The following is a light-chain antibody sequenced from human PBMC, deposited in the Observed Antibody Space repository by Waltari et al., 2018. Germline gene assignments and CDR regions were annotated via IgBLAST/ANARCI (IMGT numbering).Light chain of an antibody. J-gene: IGKJ1*01. CDR1: QSGLYSPNNKND. Sequence: DIVMTQSPDSLAVSLGERATINCKSSQSGLYSPNNKNDLGWDQQKPGQPPQLLIYWASTRESGVPDRFSGSGSGTDFTLTISSLQAEDVAVYYCQQYAASPWTFGQGTKVEVK. CDR2: WAS. CDR3: QQYAASPWT. V-gene: IGKV4-1*01.